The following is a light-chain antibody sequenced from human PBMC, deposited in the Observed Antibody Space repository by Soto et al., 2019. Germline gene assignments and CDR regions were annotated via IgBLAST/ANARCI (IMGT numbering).Light chain of an antibody. V-gene: IGKV1-5*03. CDR1: QSISSW. J-gene: IGKJ1*01. CDR3: QQYNSYSWT. Sequence: IQMTKSPSTLSASVGDRVTITCLASQSISSWLAWYQQKPGKAPKLLIYKASSLESGVPSRFSGSGSGTEFTLTISSLQPDDFATYYCQQYNSYSWTFGQGTKVDIK. CDR2: KAS.